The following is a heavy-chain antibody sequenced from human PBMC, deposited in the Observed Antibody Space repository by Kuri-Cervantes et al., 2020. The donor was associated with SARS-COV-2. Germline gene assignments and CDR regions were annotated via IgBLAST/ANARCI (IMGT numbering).Heavy chain of an antibody. CDR2: ISSSSSTI. CDR1: GFTFSSYS. D-gene: IGHD3-9*01. V-gene: IGHV3-48*01. J-gene: IGHJ6*02. Sequence: GESLKISCAASGFTFSSYSMNWVRQAPGKGLEWVSYISSSSSTIYYADSVKGRFTISRDNAKNSLYLQRNSLRAEDTAVYYCATEAHILTGYYYYYGMDVWGQGTTVTVSS. CDR3: ATEAHILTGYYYYYGMDV.